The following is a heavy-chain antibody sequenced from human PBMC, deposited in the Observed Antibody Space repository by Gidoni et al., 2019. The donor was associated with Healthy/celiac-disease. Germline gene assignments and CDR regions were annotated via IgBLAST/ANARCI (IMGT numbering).Heavy chain of an antibody. J-gene: IGHJ4*02. CDR2: ISGTDGST. CDR3: AKDLYGDYVGDY. V-gene: IGHV3-23*01. D-gene: IGHD4-17*01. CDR1: GFTFSNYA. Sequence: EVQLLESGGGLVQPGGSLRLSCAASGFTFSNYAMTWVRQAPGKGLEWVSTISGTDGSTYYADSVKGRFTISRDNSKNTLYLQMNTLRAEDTAVYYGAKDLYGDYVGDYWGQGTLVTVSP.